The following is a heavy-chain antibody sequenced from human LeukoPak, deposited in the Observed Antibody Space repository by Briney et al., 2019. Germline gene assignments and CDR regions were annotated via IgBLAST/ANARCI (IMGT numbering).Heavy chain of an antibody. J-gene: IGHJ4*02. CDR2: ISWNSGSI. Sequence: GGSLRLSCAASGFIFDDYALHWVRQAPGKGLEWVSGISWNSGSIAYADSVKGRFTISRDNAKNSLYLQMNSLRAEDMALYYCAKDVSLGYCSGGSCSAHFDYWGQGTLVTVSS. CDR3: AKDVSLGYCSGGSCSAHFDY. D-gene: IGHD2-15*01. V-gene: IGHV3-9*03. CDR1: GFIFDDYA.